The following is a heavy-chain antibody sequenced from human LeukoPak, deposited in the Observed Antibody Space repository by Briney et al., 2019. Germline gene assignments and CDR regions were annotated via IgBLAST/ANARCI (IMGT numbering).Heavy chain of an antibody. J-gene: IGHJ4*02. V-gene: IGHV4-30-4*08. Sequence: PSETLSLTCTVSGGSISSGDYYWSWIRQPPGEGLGWIGYIYYSGSTYYKPSLKSRVTISVDTSKNQFSLKLSSVTAADTAVYYCARLMITFGGVIAPFDYWGQGTLVTVSS. CDR1: GGSISSGDYY. CDR2: IYYSGST. CDR3: ARLMITFGGVIAPFDY. D-gene: IGHD3-16*02.